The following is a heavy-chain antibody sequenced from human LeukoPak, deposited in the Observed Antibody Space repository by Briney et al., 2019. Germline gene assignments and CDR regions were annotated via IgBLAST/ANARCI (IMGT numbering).Heavy chain of an antibody. CDR3: ARTGGSYRSDWPLDF. CDR1: GGSISYYY. CDR2: IYSSGST. D-gene: IGHD6-19*01. V-gene: IGHV4-59*01. J-gene: IGHJ4*02. Sequence: SETLSLTCTVSGGSISYYYWSWIRQPPGKGLEWIGYIYSSGSTTYNPSLKSRVTISLDTSKNQFSLKLTSVTAADTAVYYCARTGGSYRSDWPLDFWGQGTLVTVSS.